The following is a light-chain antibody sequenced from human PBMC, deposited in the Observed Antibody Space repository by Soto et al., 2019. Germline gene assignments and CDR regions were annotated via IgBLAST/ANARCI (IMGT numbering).Light chain of an antibody. J-gene: IGKJ1*01. CDR2: KVS. CDR3: MQGTHWPPWT. V-gene: IGKV2-30*01. Sequence: DVVMTQSPLSLPVTLGQPASISCRSSQSLVYSDGHTYLNWFQQRPGQSPRRLIYKVSNRDSGVPDRFSGSGSGTDFTLKISRVEAEDVGVYYCMQGTHWPPWTFGQGTKVDIK. CDR1: QSLVYSDGHTY.